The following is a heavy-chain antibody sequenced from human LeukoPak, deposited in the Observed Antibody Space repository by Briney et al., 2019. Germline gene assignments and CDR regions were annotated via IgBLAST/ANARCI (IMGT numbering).Heavy chain of an antibody. V-gene: IGHV3-7*01. CDR3: ARDLRGYDLYYYYYMDV. J-gene: IGHJ6*03. D-gene: IGHD5-12*01. CDR2: IKQGGSEK. CDR1: GFTFSSYE. Sequence: GGSLRLSCAASGFTFSSYEMNWVRQAPGKGLEWVANIKQGGSEKYYVDSVKGRFTISRDNAKNSLYLQMNSLRAEDTAVYYCARDLRGYDLYYYYYMDVWGKGTTVTVSS.